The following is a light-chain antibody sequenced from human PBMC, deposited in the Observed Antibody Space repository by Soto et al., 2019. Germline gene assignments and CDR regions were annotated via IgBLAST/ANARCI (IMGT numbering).Light chain of an antibody. Sequence: DIVMTQSPATLSVSPGERATLSCRASQSLSGNYLAWYQQKPGQAPRVLIYRASSRATGISDRFSGSGSGTDFTLTISRLEPEDFGVYYCQHYGASPWTFGQGTKVDIK. CDR1: QSLSGNY. CDR3: QHYGASPWT. CDR2: RAS. J-gene: IGKJ1*01. V-gene: IGKV3-20*01.